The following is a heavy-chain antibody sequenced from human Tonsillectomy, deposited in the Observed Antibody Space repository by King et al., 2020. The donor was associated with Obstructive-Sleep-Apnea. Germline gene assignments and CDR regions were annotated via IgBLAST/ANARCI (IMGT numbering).Heavy chain of an antibody. CDR2: INPNSGGT. V-gene: IGHV1-2*04. D-gene: IGHD3-22*01. CDR1: VYTFTGYY. Sequence: HVQLVESGAEVKKPGASVKVSCTASVYTFTGYYMHWVRQAPGQGLEWMGWINPNSGGTNYAQKFQGWVTMTRDTPISTAYMELSRLRSDDTAVYYCAGGRSQYYYDSGGYHVDAFDIWGQGTMVTVSS. J-gene: IGHJ3*02. CDR3: AGGRSQYYYDSGGYHVDAFDI.